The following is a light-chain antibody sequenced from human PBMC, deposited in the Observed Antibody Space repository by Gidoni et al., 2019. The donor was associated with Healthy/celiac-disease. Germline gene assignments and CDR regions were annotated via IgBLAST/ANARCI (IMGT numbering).Light chain of an antibody. J-gene: IGKJ1*01. CDR1: QSVSSY. CDR2: HAS. V-gene: IGKV3-11*01. Sequence: EIVLTQSPATLSLSPGEGATLSCRASQSVSSYLAWYQQNPGQAPRLLIYHASNRATGIPARFSGSGSGTDFNLTISSLEPEDFAVYYCQQRSNWTFGQGTKVEIK. CDR3: QQRSNWT.